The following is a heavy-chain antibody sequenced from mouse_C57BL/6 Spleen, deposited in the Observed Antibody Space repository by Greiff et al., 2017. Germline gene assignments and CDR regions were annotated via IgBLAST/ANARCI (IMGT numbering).Heavy chain of an antibody. CDR1: GIDFSRYW. CDR3: ARQITTVVALNWYFDV. V-gene: IGHV4-1*01. CDR2: INPDSSTI. J-gene: IGHJ1*03. D-gene: IGHD1-1*01. Sequence: EVMLVESGGGLVQPGGSLKLSCAASGIDFSRYWMSWVRRAPGKGLEWIGEINPDSSTINYAPSLKDKFIISRDNAKNTLYLQMSKVRSEDTALYYCARQITTVVALNWYFDVWGTGTTVTVSS.